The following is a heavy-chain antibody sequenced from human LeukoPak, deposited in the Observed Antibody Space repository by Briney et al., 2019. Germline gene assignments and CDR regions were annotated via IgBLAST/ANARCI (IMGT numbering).Heavy chain of an antibody. CDR3: VRDGGVSGYDLLDY. Sequence: GGSLRLSCAASGFTFSNYWMTWVRQAPGKGLEWVAHINQDGSEEHYMDSVKARFTISRDNAKNSLSLQMNGLRAEDTAVYYCVRDGGVSGYDLLDYWGQGTLVTVSS. D-gene: IGHD5-12*01. CDR2: INQDGSEE. J-gene: IGHJ4*02. V-gene: IGHV3-7*01. CDR1: GFTFSNYW.